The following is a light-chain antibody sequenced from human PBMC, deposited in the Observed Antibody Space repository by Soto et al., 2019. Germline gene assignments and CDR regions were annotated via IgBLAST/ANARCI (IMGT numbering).Light chain of an antibody. CDR2: EVS. CDR1: SSDVGGYKH. V-gene: IGLV2-14*01. Sequence: QSALTQPASVSGSPGQSITISCTGTSSDVGGYKHVAWYQQYPGKAPKLIIFEVSDRPSGVSNRFSGSKSGNTASLSISGLQPGDEADYYCSSYKSGATLVFGGWTQLTVL. CDR3: SSYKSGATLV. J-gene: IGLJ2*01.